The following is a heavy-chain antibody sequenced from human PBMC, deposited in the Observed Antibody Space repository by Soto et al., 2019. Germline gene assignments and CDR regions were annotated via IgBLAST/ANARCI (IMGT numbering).Heavy chain of an antibody. D-gene: IGHD2-2*01. V-gene: IGHV4-39*01. CDR3: ARLGGYCSGTSCYGYYGMDV. Sequence: QLQLQESGPGLVKPSETLSLTCTVSGGSISSGPYSWGWIRQPPGKGLEWIGTFYYSGSTYYNPSRETRVTISVDTSENPFSRKVSSVTAADPAMYYCARLGGYCSGTSCYGYYGMDVWGQGTTVTVSS. J-gene: IGHJ6*02. CDR1: GGSISSGPYS. CDR2: FYYSGST.